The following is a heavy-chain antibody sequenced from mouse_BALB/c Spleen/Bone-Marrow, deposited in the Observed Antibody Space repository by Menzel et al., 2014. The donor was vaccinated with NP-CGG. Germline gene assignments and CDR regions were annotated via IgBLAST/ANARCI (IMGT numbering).Heavy chain of an antibody. V-gene: IGHV3-2*02. J-gene: IGHJ1*01. Sequence: EVKLQESGPGLVKPSQSLSLTRTVTGYSITSDYAWHWIRQFPGNKLEWMGYISYSGSTSYYPSLKSRISITRDTSKNQFFLQLNSVTTEDTATYYCARSADWYFDVWGAGTTVTVSS. CDR2: ISYSGST. CDR1: GYSITSDYA. CDR3: ARSADWYFDV.